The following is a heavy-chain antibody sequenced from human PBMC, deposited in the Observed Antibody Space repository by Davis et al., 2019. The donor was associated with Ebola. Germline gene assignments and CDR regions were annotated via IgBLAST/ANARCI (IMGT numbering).Heavy chain of an antibody. CDR3: ARDSPSYDSNGYYWWYFDL. V-gene: IGHV4-59*01. CDR2: IYYSGST. D-gene: IGHD3-22*01. Sequence: MPSETLSLTCTVSGGSISSYYWSWIRQPPGKGLEWIGYIYYSGSTNYNPSLKSRVTISVDTSKNQFSLKLSSVTAADTAVYYCARDSPSYDSNGYYWWYFDLWGRGTLVTVSS. CDR1: GGSISSYY. J-gene: IGHJ2*01.